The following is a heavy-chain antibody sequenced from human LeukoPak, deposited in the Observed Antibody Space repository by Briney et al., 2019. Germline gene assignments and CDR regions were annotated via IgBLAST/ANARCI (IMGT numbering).Heavy chain of an antibody. V-gene: IGHV3-15*01. D-gene: IGHD3-10*01. CDR1: GFTFSNAW. CDR2: IKSKTDGGTT. J-gene: IGHJ4*02. Sequence: PGGSLRLSCAASGFTFSNAWMSWVRQAPGKGLEWVGRIKSKTDGGTTDYAAPVKGRFTISRDDSKNTLYLQMNSLKTEDTAVYYCTTDPTVRGVMRDYWGQGTLVTVSS. CDR3: TTDPTVRGVMRDY.